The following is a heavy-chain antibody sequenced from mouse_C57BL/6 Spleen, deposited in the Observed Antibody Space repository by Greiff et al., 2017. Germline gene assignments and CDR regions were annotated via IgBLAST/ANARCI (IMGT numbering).Heavy chain of an antibody. CDR1: GFNIKDYY. CDR3: TTFYYYGSSPRAY. CDR2: IDPEDGVT. Sequence: EVQLQQSGAELVRPGASVKLSCTASGFNIKDYYMHWVKQRPEQGLEWIGRIDPEDGVTEYAPKFQGKATMTADTSSNTAYLQLSSLTSEDTAVYYCTTFYYYGSSPRAYWGQGTLVTVSA. J-gene: IGHJ3*01. V-gene: IGHV14-1*01. D-gene: IGHD1-1*01.